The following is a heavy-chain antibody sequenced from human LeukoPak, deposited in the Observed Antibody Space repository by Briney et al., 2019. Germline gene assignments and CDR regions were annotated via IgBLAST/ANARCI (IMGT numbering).Heavy chain of an antibody. V-gene: IGHV1-69*05. J-gene: IGHJ4*02. CDR2: IIPIFGTA. CDR3: ARECIAARTGGFDY. D-gene: IGHD6-6*01. CDR1: GGTFSSYA. Sequence: GASVKLSCKASGGTFSSYAISWVRQAPGQGLGWMGGIIPIFGTANYAQKFQGRVTITTDESTSTAYMELSSLRSEDTAVYYCARECIAARTGGFDYWGQGTLVTVSS.